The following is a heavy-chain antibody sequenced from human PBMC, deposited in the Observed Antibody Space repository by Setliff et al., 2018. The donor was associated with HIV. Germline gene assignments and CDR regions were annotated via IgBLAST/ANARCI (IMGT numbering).Heavy chain of an antibody. D-gene: IGHD4-17*01. CDR3: CRSMTTVLEDAFDI. CDR2: IYTGGAT. Sequence: PSETLSLTCTVSGGSISSGSYYWTWIRQPAGKGLEWIGHIYTGGATNYNPSLKSRVSISADMSKNHFSLNLSSVTAADTAVYYCCRSMTTVLEDAFDIWGQGAMVTVSS. J-gene: IGHJ3*02. CDR1: GGSISSGSYY. V-gene: IGHV4-61*09.